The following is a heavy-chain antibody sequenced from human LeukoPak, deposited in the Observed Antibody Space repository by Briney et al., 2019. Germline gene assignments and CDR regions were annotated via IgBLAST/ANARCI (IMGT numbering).Heavy chain of an antibody. CDR2: IYHSGST. Sequence: ASETLSLTCTVSGGSISSGGYYWSWIRQPPGKGLEWIGYIYHSGSTYYNPSLKSRVTISVDRSKNQFSLKLSSVTAADTAVYYCASYSGYDSPPYEYYFDYWGQGTLVTVSS. CDR3: ASYSGYDSPPYEYYFDY. D-gene: IGHD5-12*01. J-gene: IGHJ4*02. V-gene: IGHV4-30-2*01. CDR1: GGSISSGGYY.